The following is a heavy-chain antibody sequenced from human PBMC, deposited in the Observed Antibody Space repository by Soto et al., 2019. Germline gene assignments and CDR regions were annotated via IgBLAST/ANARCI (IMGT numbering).Heavy chain of an antibody. CDR1: GFTFSSYW. D-gene: IGHD3-22*01. Sequence: GGSLRLSCAASGFTFSSYWMSWVRQAPGKGLEWVANIKQDGSEKYYVDSAKGRFTISRDNAKNSLYLQMNSLRAEDTAVYYCARDGVPHYYDSSGYYYYYYGMDVWGQGTTVT. V-gene: IGHV3-7*01. CDR2: IKQDGSEK. CDR3: ARDGVPHYYDSSGYYYYYYGMDV. J-gene: IGHJ6*02.